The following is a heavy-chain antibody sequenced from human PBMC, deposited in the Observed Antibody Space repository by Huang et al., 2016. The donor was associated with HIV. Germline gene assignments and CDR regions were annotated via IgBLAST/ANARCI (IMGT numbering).Heavy chain of an antibody. CDR3: AKDSDYNWHHCDY. CDR1: GFTFNRYA. Sequence: EVQLLESGGGLVQPGGSLRLSCAASGFTFNRYAMSWVRQALGKGLEWVSTISGSGLTTYYADSVKGRFTISRDNSKNTLYLQINSLRAEDTAVYYCAKDSDYNWHHCDYWGQGNLVSVSS. J-gene: IGHJ4*02. CDR2: ISGSGLTT. V-gene: IGHV3-23*01. D-gene: IGHD1-1*01.